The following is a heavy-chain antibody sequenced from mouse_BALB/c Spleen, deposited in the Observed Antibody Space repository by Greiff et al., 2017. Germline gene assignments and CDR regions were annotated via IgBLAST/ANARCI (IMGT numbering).Heavy chain of an antibody. Sequence: EVMLVESGGGLVKPGGSLKLSCAASGFTFSSYTMSWVRQTPEKRLEWVATISSGGSYTYYPDSVKGRFTISRDNAKNTLYLQMSSLKSEDTAMYYCTRAGITTGTWFAYWGQGTLVTVSA. D-gene: IGHD2-4*01. CDR1: GFTFSSYT. CDR2: ISSGGSYT. CDR3: TRAGITTGTWFAY. J-gene: IGHJ3*01. V-gene: IGHV5-6-4*01.